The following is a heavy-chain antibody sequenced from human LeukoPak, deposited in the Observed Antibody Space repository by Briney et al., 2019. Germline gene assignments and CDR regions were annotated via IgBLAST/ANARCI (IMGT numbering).Heavy chain of an antibody. CDR3: ARVRNHSRYYDILTGYYMDY. J-gene: IGHJ4*02. Sequence: GGSLRLSCAASGFTFSSYWMSWVRQAPGKGLEWVANIKQDGSEKYYVDSVKGRFTISRDNAKNSLYLQMNSLRAEDTAVYYCARVRNHSRYYDILTGYYMDYWGQGTLVTVSS. V-gene: IGHV3-7*01. CDR2: IKQDGSEK. CDR1: GFTFSSYW. D-gene: IGHD3-9*01.